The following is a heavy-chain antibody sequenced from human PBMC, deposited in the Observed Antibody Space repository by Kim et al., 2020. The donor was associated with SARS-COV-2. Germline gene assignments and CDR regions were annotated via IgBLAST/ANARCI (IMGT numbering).Heavy chain of an antibody. Sequence: SETLSLTCAVYGGSFSGYYWSWIRQPPGKGLEWIGEINHSGSTNYNPSLKSRVTISVDTSKNQFSLKLSSVTAADTAVYYCARGFPGGAAAGTDFDYWGQGTLVTGSS. CDR3: ARGFPGGAAAGTDFDY. J-gene: IGHJ4*02. CDR1: GGSFSGYY. V-gene: IGHV4-34*01. D-gene: IGHD6-13*01. CDR2: INHSGST.